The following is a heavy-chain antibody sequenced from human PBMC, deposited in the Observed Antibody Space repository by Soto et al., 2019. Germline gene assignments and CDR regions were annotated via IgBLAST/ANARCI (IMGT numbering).Heavy chain of an antibody. Sequence: EVHLLESGGGLVQPGGSLRLSCTASGFTFSSYAMTWVRQAPGRGLEGVSGITASGGRTFYAVSVKGRFTISRDNSRSTLYLQMNSLRAEDTAVYYCAKDTRYADYVRWFDSWGQGTLVTVSS. D-gene: IGHD4-17*01. CDR1: GFTFSSYA. CDR2: ITASGGRT. V-gene: IGHV3-23*01. J-gene: IGHJ5*01. CDR3: AKDTRYADYVRWFDS.